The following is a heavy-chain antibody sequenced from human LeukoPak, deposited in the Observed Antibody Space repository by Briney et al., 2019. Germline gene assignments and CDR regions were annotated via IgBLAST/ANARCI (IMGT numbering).Heavy chain of an antibody. CDR1: GVSISSTSYY. CDR3: AGAYDSLYYGMDV. D-gene: IGHD3-9*01. J-gene: IGHJ6*02. V-gene: IGHV4-39*07. CDR2: SHYSGNT. Sequence: SETLSLTCTVSGVSISSTSYYWGWLRQPPGKGVEWIGSSHYSGNTYYNPSLKSRVTISVDTSKNQFSLKLSSVTAADTAVYYCAGAYDSLYYGMDVWGQGTTVTVSS.